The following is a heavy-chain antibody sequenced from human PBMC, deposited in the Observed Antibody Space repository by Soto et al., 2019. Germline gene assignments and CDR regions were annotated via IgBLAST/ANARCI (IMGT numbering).Heavy chain of an antibody. CDR1: GGSFSGYY. J-gene: IGHJ4*02. D-gene: IGHD2-2*01. V-gene: IGHV4-34*01. CDR3: ARTTGYCSSTTCDRYFDY. CDR2: INHSGST. Sequence: NTSETLSLTCAVYGGSFSGYYWSWIRQPPGKGLECIGEINHSGSTNYNPSLKSRVTISVDTSKNLFSLKLSSVTAADTAVYYCARTTGYCSSTTCDRYFDYWGQGTLVTVSS.